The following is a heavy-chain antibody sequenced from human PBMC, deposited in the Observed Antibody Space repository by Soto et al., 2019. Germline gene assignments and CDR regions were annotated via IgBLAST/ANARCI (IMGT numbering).Heavy chain of an antibody. Sequence: QVQLQQSGPGLVKPSQTLSLTCAISGDSVSNDNAAWHWLRQSPSRGLEWLGRTYYRSEWSNVYAESVKSRIIINADPSKNQFSLQLNSVTPEDTAVYYCWREYYDIHGSVWGQGTTVTVSS. CDR2: TYYRSEWSN. J-gene: IGHJ6*02. V-gene: IGHV6-1*01. D-gene: IGHD3-22*01. CDR3: WREYYDIHGSV. CDR1: GDSVSNDNAA.